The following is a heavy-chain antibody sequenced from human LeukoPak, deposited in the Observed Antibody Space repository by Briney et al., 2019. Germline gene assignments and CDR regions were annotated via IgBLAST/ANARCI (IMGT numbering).Heavy chain of an antibody. CDR1: GFTFTDYW. CDR2: INGDLTNT. D-gene: IGHD2-2*01. V-gene: IGHV3-74*03. CDR3: ARAMPHDNWFNP. J-gene: IGHJ5*02. Sequence: PGGSLRLSCAASGFTFTDYWMHWVRQVAGKGLVWVSRINGDLTNTTYADSVKGRLTISRDNAKNTLYLQMNSLRAEDTAVYYCARAMPHDNWFNPWGQGSLVTVSS.